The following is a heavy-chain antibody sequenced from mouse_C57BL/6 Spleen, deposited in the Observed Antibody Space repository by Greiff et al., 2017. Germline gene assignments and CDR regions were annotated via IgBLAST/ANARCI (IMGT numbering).Heavy chain of an antibody. CDR2: IHPNSGST. D-gene: IGHD2-3*01. J-gene: IGHJ4*01. CDR3: ARGWDSYAMDY. Sequence: QVQLQQPGAELVKPGASVKLSCKTSGYTFTSYWMHWVKQRPGQGLEWIGMIHPNSGSTNYNEKFKSKATLTVDKSSSTAYMQLSSLTSEDSAVYYCARGWDSYAMDYWGQGTSVTVSS. V-gene: IGHV1-64*01. CDR1: GYTFTSYW.